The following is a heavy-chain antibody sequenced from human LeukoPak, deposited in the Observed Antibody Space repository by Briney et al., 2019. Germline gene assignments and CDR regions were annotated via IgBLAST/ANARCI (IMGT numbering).Heavy chain of an antibody. CDR1: GFTFDDYA. V-gene: IGHV3-9*01. Sequence: GGSLRLSCAASGFTFDDYAMHWVRQAPGKGLEWVSGISWNSGSIGYADSVKGRFTISRDNAKNSLYLQMNSLRAEDTAVYYCARWGYYDILTGYYDAFDIWGQGTMVTVSS. D-gene: IGHD3-9*01. J-gene: IGHJ3*02. CDR3: ARWGYYDILTGYYDAFDI. CDR2: ISWNSGSI.